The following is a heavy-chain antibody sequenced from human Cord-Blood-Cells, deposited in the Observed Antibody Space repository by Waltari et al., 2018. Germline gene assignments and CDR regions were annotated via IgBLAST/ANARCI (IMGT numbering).Heavy chain of an antibody. Sequence: QVQLVESGGGVVQPGRSLRLSCAASGFTFSSYAMHWVRQAPGKGLEWVAFISYDGSNKYYADSVKGRFTISRDNSKNTLYLQMNSLRAEDTAVYYCARDFNNVLRYFDWSLDAFDIWGQGTMVTVSS. J-gene: IGHJ3*02. CDR2: ISYDGSNK. CDR1: GFTFSSYA. D-gene: IGHD3-9*01. V-gene: IGHV3-30*04. CDR3: ARDFNNVLRYFDWSLDAFDI.